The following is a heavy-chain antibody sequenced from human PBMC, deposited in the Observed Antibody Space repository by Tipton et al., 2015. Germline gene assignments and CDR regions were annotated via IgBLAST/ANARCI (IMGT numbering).Heavy chain of an antibody. Sequence: SLRLSCAASAFNFNTYWMTWVRRAPGKGLEWVANIDEAGNQKYYVASVKGRFTISRDNANNSLYLQMNYLRPDDTAVYFCARHNSGDYGSLDYWGQGALVTVSS. D-gene: IGHD4-17*01. V-gene: IGHV3-7*01. J-gene: IGHJ4*02. CDR1: AFNFNTYW. CDR3: ARHNSGDYGSLDY. CDR2: IDEAGNQK.